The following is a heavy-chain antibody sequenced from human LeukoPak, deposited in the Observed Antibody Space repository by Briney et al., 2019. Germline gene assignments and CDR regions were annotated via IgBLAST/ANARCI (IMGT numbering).Heavy chain of an antibody. CDR3: ARVVGYYYYMDV. D-gene: IGHD1-26*01. CDR2: ISGTSSYI. Sequence: PGGSLRLSCAASGFTFSSYTINWFRQAPGKGLEWVSSISGTSSYIYYADSVKGRFTISRDNAKNSLYLQMNSLRAEDTAVYYCARVVGYYYYMDVWGKGTTVTVSS. CDR1: GFTFSSYT. J-gene: IGHJ6*03. V-gene: IGHV3-21*01.